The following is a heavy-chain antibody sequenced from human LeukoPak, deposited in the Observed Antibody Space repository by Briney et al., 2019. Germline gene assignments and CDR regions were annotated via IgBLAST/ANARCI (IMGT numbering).Heavy chain of an antibody. CDR3: ARRLWLFHAFDI. V-gene: IGHV4-61*09. Sequence: KTSETLSLTCTVSGGSISSGSYYWSWIRQPAGKGLEWIGHIYTSGSTNYNPSLKSRVTISVDTSKNQFSLKLSSVTAADTAVYYCARRLWLFHAFDIWGQGTMVTVSS. J-gene: IGHJ3*02. D-gene: IGHD5-18*01. CDR2: IYTSGST. CDR1: GGSISSGSYY.